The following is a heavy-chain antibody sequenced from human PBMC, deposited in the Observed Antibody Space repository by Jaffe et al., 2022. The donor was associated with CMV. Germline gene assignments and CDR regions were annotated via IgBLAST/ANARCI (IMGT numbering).Heavy chain of an antibody. Sequence: EVQLVESGGGLVQPGGSLRLSCAASGFTVSSKYINWVRQAPGKGLEWVSVIYTGGTTYFYADSVKGRFTISRDNSKNTVYLQMISLRGEDTAVYYCATVRSDYYGSGSYPDVWGKGTTVTVSS. CDR2: IYTGGTT. D-gene: IGHD3-10*01. CDR1: GFTVSSKY. J-gene: IGHJ6*04. V-gene: IGHV3-66*01. CDR3: ATVRSDYYGSGSYPDV.